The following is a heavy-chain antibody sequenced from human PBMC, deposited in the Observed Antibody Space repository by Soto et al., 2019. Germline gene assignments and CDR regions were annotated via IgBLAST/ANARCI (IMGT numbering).Heavy chain of an antibody. V-gene: IGHV3-30*18. CDR1: GFTFSSYG. Sequence: QVQLVESGGGVVQPGRSLRLSCAASGFTFSSYGMHWVRQAPGKGLEWVAVISYDGSNKYYADSVKGRFTISRDNSKNPLYLQMNSLRAEDTAVYYCAKDLRLVNWYFDLWGRGTLVTVSS. CDR3: AKDLRLVNWYFDL. D-gene: IGHD3-22*01. CDR2: ISYDGSNK. J-gene: IGHJ2*01.